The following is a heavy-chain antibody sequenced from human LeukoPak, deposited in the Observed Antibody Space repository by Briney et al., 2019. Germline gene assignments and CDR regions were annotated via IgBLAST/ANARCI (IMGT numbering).Heavy chain of an antibody. CDR1: GGSFSGYY. CDR3: AREVRFLEWLPHAFDY. D-gene: IGHD3-3*01. J-gene: IGHJ4*02. CDR2: INHSGST. V-gene: IGHV4-34*01. Sequence: PSETLSLTCAVYGGSFSGYYWSWIRQPPGKGLEWIGEINHSGSTNYNPSLKSRVTISVGTSKNQFSLKLSSVTAADTAVYYCAREVRFLEWLPHAFDYWGQGTLVTVSS.